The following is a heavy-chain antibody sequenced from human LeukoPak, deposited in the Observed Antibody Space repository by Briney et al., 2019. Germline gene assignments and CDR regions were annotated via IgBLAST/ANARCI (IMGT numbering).Heavy chain of an antibody. Sequence: GESLKISCKGSGYSFTSYWISWVRQMPGRGLEWMGRIDPSDSYTNYSPSFQGHVTILADKSISTAYLQWSSLKASDTAMYYCARRMYYGSGSYFPALGRCYYYGMDVWGQGTTVTVSS. J-gene: IGHJ6*02. CDR2: IDPSDSYT. CDR1: GYSFTSYW. CDR3: ARRMYYGSGSYFPALGRCYYYGMDV. V-gene: IGHV5-10-1*01. D-gene: IGHD3-10*01.